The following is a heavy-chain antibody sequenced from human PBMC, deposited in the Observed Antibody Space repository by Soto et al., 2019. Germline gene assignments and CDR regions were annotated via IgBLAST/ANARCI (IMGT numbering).Heavy chain of an antibody. CDR3: ARELDGTSQIDN. CDR1: GFTFSNYG. CDR2: ISSSSSNI. V-gene: IGHV3-21*01. D-gene: IGHD2-2*01. J-gene: IGHJ4*02. Sequence: EVQLVESGGGLVKPGGSLRLSCAASGFTFSNYGTNWVRQAPGNGLEWVSSISSSSSNIYYGDSVKGRFTISRDNAKSSLYLQMNSLSAEDSAMYYCARELDGTSQIDNWGQGTLVTVSS.